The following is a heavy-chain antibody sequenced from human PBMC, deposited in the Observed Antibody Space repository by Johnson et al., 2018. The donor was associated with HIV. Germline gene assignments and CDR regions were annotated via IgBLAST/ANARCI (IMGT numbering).Heavy chain of an antibody. CDR1: GFNFTNAW. J-gene: IGHJ3*01. CDR3: AREGGEYGDSSTDDAFDL. D-gene: IGHD4-17*01. Sequence: VQLVESGGGLVKPGGSLRLSCAASGFNFTNAWMSWVRQAPGKGLEWVANIKQDGSEEYYVDSVRGRFTISRDNAKNSLYLQMNSLRAEDAAVYYCAREGGEYGDSSTDDAFDLWGQGTMVTVSS. V-gene: IGHV3-7*01. CDR2: IKQDGSEE.